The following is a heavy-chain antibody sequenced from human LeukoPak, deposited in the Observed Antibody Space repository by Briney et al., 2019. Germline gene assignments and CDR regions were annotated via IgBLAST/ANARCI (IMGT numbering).Heavy chain of an antibody. CDR2: IRYDGSNK. D-gene: IGHD3-16*02. V-gene: IGHV3-30*02. J-gene: IGHJ4*02. Sequence: GGSLRLSCAASGFTFSSYGMHWVRQAPGKGLEWVAFIRYDGSNKYYADSVKGRFTISRDNSKNTLYLQMSSLRAEDTAVYYCATYIWGTYRYFDFWGQGTLVTVSS. CDR3: ATYIWGTYRYFDF. CDR1: GFTFSSYG.